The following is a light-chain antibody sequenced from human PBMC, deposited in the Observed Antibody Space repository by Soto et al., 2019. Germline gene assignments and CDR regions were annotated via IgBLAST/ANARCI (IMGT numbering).Light chain of an antibody. Sequence: DIQMTQSPSSLSASVGDRVTISCRASQSISEYLNWYQQKPGKAPKLLIYGASSLQSGVPSRFSGSGSGTYFTLTISSLQPADSATYYCQQSYNTPRTFGQGSKLEIK. V-gene: IGKV1-39*01. J-gene: IGKJ2*01. CDR3: QQSYNTPRT. CDR2: GAS. CDR1: QSISEY.